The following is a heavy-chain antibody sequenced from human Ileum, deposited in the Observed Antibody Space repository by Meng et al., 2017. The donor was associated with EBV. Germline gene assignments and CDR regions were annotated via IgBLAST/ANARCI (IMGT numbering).Heavy chain of an antibody. V-gene: IGHV4-4*02. Sequence: GQLQESGPGLVKPSGTRYLTCAVPGGSISSSNWWSWVRQPPGKGLEWIGEIYHSGSTNYNPFLKSRVTISVDKSKNQFSLNLSSVTAADTAVYYCARVGQWLPIDYWGQGTLVTVSS. CDR1: GGSISSSNW. CDR2: IYHSGST. CDR3: ARVGQWLPIDY. J-gene: IGHJ4*02. D-gene: IGHD6-19*01.